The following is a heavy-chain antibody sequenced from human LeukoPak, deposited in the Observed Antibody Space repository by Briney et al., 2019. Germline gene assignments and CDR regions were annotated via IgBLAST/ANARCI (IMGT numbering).Heavy chain of an antibody. Sequence: GASVKVSCKASGYTFTSYYMHWVRQAPGQGLEWMGIINPSGGSTSYAQKFQGRVTMTRDTSTSTVYMELSSLRSEDTAVYYCARDSGDDSSSWYEVYYWGQGTLVTGSS. D-gene: IGHD6-13*01. CDR1: GYTFTSYY. CDR3: ARDSGDDSSSWYEVYY. J-gene: IGHJ4*02. V-gene: IGHV1-46*01. CDR2: INPSGGST.